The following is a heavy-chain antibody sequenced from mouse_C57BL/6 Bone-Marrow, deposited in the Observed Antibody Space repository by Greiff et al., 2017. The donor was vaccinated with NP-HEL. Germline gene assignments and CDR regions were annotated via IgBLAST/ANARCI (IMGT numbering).Heavy chain of an antibody. Sequence: VQLKESGGGLVQPKGSLKLSCAASGFSFNTYAMNWVRQAPGKGLEWVARIRSKSNNYATYYADSVKDRFTISRDDSESMLYLQMNNLKTEDTAMYYCVRHGGITTVVRYFDVWGTGTTVTVSS. V-gene: IGHV10-1*01. CDR3: VRHGGITTVVRYFDV. CDR2: IRSKSNNYAT. J-gene: IGHJ1*03. D-gene: IGHD1-1*01. CDR1: GFSFNTYA.